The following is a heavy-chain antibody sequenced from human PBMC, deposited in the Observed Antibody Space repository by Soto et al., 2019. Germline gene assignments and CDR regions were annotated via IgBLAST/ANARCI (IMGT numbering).Heavy chain of an antibody. Sequence: QTISLTCAISGDSLSSNSSAWNQNRQSPSRGLEWLGRTYFMSKWYNDYAVSVRSRMTINPDTSKNQFSLQLNSVTPEDTAVYFCARGLTSARDSGGDYFCYYGMDVWDQGTTVTVSS. J-gene: IGHJ6*02. CDR2: TYFMSKWYN. V-gene: IGHV6-1*01. D-gene: IGHD3-10*01. CDR1: GDSLSSNSSA. CDR3: ARGLTSARDSGGDYFCYYGMDV.